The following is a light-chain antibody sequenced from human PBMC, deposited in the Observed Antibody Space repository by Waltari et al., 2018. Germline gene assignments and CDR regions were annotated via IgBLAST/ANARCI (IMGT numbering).Light chain of an antibody. CDR1: QSVSSSY. V-gene: IGKV3-20*01. CDR3: QQYGSSGWT. J-gene: IGKJ1*01. CDR2: GAS. Sequence: EIVLTQSPGTLSLSPGERATLSCRASQSVSSSYLAWYQQKPGQAPRRLISGASSRATGIPDRFSGSGSGTDFTLTISRLEPEDFAVYYCQQYGSSGWTFGQGTKVEIK.